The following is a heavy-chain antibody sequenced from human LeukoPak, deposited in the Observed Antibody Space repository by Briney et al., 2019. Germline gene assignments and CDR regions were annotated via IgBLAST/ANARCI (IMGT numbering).Heavy chain of an antibody. D-gene: IGHD3-16*02. CDR1: GYSISSVYY. Sequence: SETLSLTCAVSGYSISSVYYWGCIRQPPGKGLWWSGSIYHSGSNYYNPSLKRRVTISVDTSKNQFSLKLSSVTAADTAVYYCARQYYREFDAFDIWGQGTMVTVSS. V-gene: IGHV4-38-2*01. CDR3: ARQYYREFDAFDI. CDR2: IYHSGSN. J-gene: IGHJ3*02.